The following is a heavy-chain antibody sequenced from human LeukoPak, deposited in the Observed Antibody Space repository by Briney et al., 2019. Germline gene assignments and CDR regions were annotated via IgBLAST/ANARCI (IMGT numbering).Heavy chain of an antibody. CDR1: GGSISSSSDY. V-gene: IGHV4-39*07. CDR3: AKGLGSSWHDAFDM. J-gene: IGHJ3*02. Sequence: SETLSLTCTVSGGSISSSSDYWNWIRQPPGKGLEWIGSIHYSGSTYYNPSLKSRVTISVDMSKSHISLDLSSVTAADTAIYYCAKGLGSSWHDAFDMWGQGTMVTVSS. CDR2: IHYSGST. D-gene: IGHD6-13*01.